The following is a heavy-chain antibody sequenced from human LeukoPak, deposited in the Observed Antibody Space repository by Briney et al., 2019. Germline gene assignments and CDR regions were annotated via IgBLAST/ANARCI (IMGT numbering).Heavy chain of an antibody. V-gene: IGHV3-30*18. Sequence: QPGRSLRLSCAASGFTFSSYGMHWVRQAPGKGLEWVAVISYDGSNKYYADSVKGRFTISRDNSENTLYLQMNSLRAEDTAVYYCAKGDPYYYGSFDYWGQGTLVTVSS. CDR1: GFTFSSYG. D-gene: IGHD3-10*01. CDR3: AKGDPYYYGSFDY. CDR2: ISYDGSNK. J-gene: IGHJ4*02.